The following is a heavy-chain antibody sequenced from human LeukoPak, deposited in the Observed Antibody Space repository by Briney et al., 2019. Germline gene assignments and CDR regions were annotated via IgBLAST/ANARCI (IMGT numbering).Heavy chain of an antibody. Sequence: PSETLSLTCTVSGGSISSGGYYWSWIRQHPGKGLEWIGYIYYSRSTYYNPSLKCRVTISVDTSKNKFSLKLSSVTAADTAVYYCASTAQYDYDSSGHWHAFDIWGQGTMVTVSS. CDR1: GGSISSGGYY. CDR2: IYYSRST. CDR3: ASTAQYDYDSSGHWHAFDI. D-gene: IGHD3-22*01. J-gene: IGHJ3*02. V-gene: IGHV4-31*03.